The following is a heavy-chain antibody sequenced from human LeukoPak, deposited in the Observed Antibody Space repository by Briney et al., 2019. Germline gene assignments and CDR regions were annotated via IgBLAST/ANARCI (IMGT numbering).Heavy chain of an antibody. CDR3: ANSYCGGDCYLP. Sequence: GGSLRLSCAASGFTVSSNYMSWVRQAPGKGLEWVSAISSSGGSTDYADSVKGRFTISRDNSKNTLYLQMNSLRVEDTAVYYCANSYCGGDCYLPWGQGTLVTVSS. CDR1: GFTVSSNY. V-gene: IGHV3-23*01. D-gene: IGHD2-21*02. J-gene: IGHJ5*02. CDR2: ISSSGGST.